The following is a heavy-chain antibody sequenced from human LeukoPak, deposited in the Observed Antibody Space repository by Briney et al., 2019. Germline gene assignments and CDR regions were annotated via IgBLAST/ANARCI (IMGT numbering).Heavy chain of an antibody. D-gene: IGHD1-26*01. J-gene: IGHJ4*02. V-gene: IGHV3-48*03. CDR2: ISGSGTTM. CDR1: GFIFSSYE. CDR3: ARDPPTSGAFEY. Sequence: PGGSLRLSCAASGFIFSSYEMNWVRQAPGKGLEWVSYISGSGTTMYYGDSVKGRFTVSRDHAKNSLYLQMNSLRAEDTAVYYCARDPPTSGAFEYWGQGTLVTVSS.